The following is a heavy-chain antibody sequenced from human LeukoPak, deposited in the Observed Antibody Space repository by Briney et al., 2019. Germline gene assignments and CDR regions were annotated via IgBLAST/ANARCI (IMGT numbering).Heavy chain of an antibody. Sequence: GGPLRLSCAASGFSFSTFGMYWVRQVPGKGLEWVAFIRYDGNDKYYGDSAEDRFTISRDNSKNTLYLQMNSLTTDDTGVYYCAKDSQLDVGSDYYYYFYMDVWGRGTTVTVSS. CDR2: IRYDGNDK. CDR1: GFSFSTFG. D-gene: IGHD1-1*01. CDR3: AKDSQLDVGSDYYYYFYMDV. J-gene: IGHJ6*03. V-gene: IGHV3-30*02.